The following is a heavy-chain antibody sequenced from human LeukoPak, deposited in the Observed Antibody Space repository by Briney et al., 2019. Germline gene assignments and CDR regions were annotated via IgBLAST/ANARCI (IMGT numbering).Heavy chain of an antibody. CDR1: GFTVSDYY. D-gene: IGHD1-1*01. V-gene: IGHV3-53*01. J-gene: IGHJ4*02. Sequence: GGSLRLSRVASGFTVSDYYMSWVRQAPGKGLEWVSLLYTDDTTIYADSVEGRFTISRDDSKNTIYLHMTTLRGEDTAVYYCARGGAFYWNPRYWGQGTLVTVS. CDR2: LYTDDTT. CDR3: ARGGAFYWNPRY.